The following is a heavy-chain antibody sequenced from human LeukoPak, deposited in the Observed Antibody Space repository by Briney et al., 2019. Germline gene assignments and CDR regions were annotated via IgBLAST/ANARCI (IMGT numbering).Heavy chain of an antibody. CDR3: ARGPAAYCGGDCYSVVD. J-gene: IGHJ4*02. CDR1: GFTFSSYA. CDR2: ISSSSSTI. D-gene: IGHD2-21*02. V-gene: IGHV3-48*02. Sequence: GGSLRLSCSASGFTFSSYAMYWVRQAPGKGLEWVSYISSSSSTIYYADSVKGRFTISRDNAKNSLYLQMNSLRDEDTAVYYCARGPAAYCGGDCYSVVDWGQGTLVTVSS.